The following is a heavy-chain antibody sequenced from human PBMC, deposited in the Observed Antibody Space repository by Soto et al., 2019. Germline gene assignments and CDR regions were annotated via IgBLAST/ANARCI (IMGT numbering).Heavy chain of an antibody. CDR3: AKAAGEQWLLPHLDK. V-gene: IGHV3-23*01. D-gene: IGHD6-19*01. CDR2: ISCCGGST. Sequence: EVQLLESGGSVVQPGGSLRLSCVASGFNFKKFAMSWVRQAPGEGLEWVSGISCCGGSTSYADSVKGRFSIARDDSTNTLSLQMNNLRVEDTAQYYCAKAAGEQWLLPHLDKWGQGTLVTVS. CDR1: GFNFKKFA. J-gene: IGHJ4*02.